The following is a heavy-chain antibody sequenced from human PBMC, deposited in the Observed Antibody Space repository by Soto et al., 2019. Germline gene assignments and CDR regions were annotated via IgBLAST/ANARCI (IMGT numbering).Heavy chain of an antibody. V-gene: IGHV3-23*01. D-gene: IGHD1-1*01. CDR2: ISASGGGT. CDR3: ARRPTATAS. J-gene: IGHJ5*02. Sequence: EAQMLESGGGSVQPGGSLRLSCAASGFTFSTYAVAWVRQSPGKGLEWVSSISASGGGTWYADSVKGRFTISRDNSKNTLYLQMNSLRDEDTAVYYGARRPTATASWGQGTLVTVSS. CDR1: GFTFSTYA.